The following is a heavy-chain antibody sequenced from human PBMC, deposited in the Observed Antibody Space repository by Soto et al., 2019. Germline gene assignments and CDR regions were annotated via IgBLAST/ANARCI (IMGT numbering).Heavy chain of an antibody. CDR2: IYYSGST. Sequence: SETLSLTCTVSGGSISSGFYYWSWIRQHPGKGLEWIGYIYYSGSTYYNPSLKSRVTISVDTSKNQFSLKLSSVTAADTAVYYCARAGYYYYMDVWGKGTTVTVSS. J-gene: IGHJ6*03. CDR1: GGSISSGFYY. V-gene: IGHV4-31*03. CDR3: ARAGYYYYMDV.